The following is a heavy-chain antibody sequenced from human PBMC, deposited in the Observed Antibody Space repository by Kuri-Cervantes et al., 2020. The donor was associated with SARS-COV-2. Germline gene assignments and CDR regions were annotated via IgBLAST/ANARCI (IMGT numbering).Heavy chain of an antibody. J-gene: IGHJ4*02. CDR3: AREIEGFIGYCSSTSCPIDY. V-gene: IGHV3-48*03. D-gene: IGHD2-2*01. CDR1: GFNFKSYE. CDR2: IGSSGTTM. Sequence: GGSLRLSCAASGFNFKSYEMNWVRQVPGKGLQWVSYIGSSGTTMFYADFVKGRFTISRDNAKNSLYLQMKSLTAEDAGVYYCAREIEGFIGYCSSTSCPIDYWGQGTLVTVSS.